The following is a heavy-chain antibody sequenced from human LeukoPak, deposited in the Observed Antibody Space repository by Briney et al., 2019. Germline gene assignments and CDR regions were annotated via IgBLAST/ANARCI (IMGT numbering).Heavy chain of an antibody. D-gene: IGHD3-3*01. CDR2: IYTSGST. Sequence: SETLSLTCTVSGGSISSGSYYRSWIRQPAGKGLEWIGRIYTSGSTNYNPSLKSRVTISVDTSKNQFSLKLSSVTAADTAVYYCARAPGDTIFGVAYNWFDPWGQGTLVTVSS. J-gene: IGHJ5*02. CDR3: ARAPGDTIFGVAYNWFDP. V-gene: IGHV4-61*02. CDR1: GGSISSGSYY.